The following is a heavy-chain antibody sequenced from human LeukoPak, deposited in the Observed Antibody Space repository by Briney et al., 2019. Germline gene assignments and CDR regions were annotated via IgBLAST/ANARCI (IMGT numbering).Heavy chain of an antibody. J-gene: IGHJ4*02. V-gene: IGHV3-33*01. D-gene: IGHD3/OR15-3a*01. Sequence: PGKSLRLSCAASGFSFSSYDMHWVRQAPGKGLEWVAVIWHDGSDKYYGDYVKGRFTISRDNSKSTVNLQMNSLRAEDTAVYYCARAFGLTDYWGQGTLVTVSS. CDR3: ARAFGLTDY. CDR2: IWHDGSDK. CDR1: GFSFSSYD.